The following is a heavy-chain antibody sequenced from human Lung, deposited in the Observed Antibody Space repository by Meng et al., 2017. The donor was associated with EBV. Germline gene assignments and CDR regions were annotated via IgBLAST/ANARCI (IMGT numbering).Heavy chain of an antibody. Sequence: QLQRRGPGPGLVKPSETLSLTCTVSGGSISSSSYYWGWIRQPPGKGLEWIGSIYYSGSTYYNPSLKSRVTISVDTSKNQFSLKLSSVTAADTAVYYCLRGSGGSVWGQGTLVTVSS. CDR1: GGSISSSSYY. J-gene: IGHJ1*01. CDR2: IYYSGST. CDR3: LRGSGGSV. D-gene: IGHD3-10*01. V-gene: IGHV4-39*01.